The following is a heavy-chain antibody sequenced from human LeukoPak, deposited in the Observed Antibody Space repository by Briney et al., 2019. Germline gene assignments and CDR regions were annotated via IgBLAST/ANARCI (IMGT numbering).Heavy chain of an antibody. J-gene: IGHJ4*02. CDR1: GFTLSSYE. V-gene: IGHV3-48*03. Sequence: GGSLRLSCAASGFTLSSYEMNRVRQAPGKGLEWVSYISSSGSTIYYADSVKGRFTISRDNAKNSLYLQMNSLRAEDTAVYYCARVRGWYIDYWGQGTLVTVSS. CDR3: ARVRGWYIDY. D-gene: IGHD6-19*01. CDR2: ISSSGSTI.